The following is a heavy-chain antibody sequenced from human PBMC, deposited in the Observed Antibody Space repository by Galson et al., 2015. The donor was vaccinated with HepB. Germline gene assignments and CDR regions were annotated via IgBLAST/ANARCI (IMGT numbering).Heavy chain of an antibody. D-gene: IGHD3-10*01. CDR3: ARGNFYYFDY. Sequence: LSLTCTVSGDSISSYYWSWIRQPPGKGLEWIGYIYYSGSTNYNPSLKSRVTISVATSKNQFSLKLSSVTAADTAVYYCARGNFYYFDYWGQGTLVTVSS. CDR2: IYYSGST. J-gene: IGHJ4*02. V-gene: IGHV4-59*01. CDR1: GDSISSYY.